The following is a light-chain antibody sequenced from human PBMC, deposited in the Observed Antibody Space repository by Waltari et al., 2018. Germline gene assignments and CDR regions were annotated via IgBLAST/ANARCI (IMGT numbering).Light chain of an antibody. CDR3: VLYLPSGIWV. Sequence: QTVVTQEPSFSVSPGGTVTLTCALSSGPVSTSFSPGWYQQTPGQAPRTLIYSTNTRSSVVPDRFSGSILGSKAALTITGAQADDESDYYCVLYLPSGIWVFGGGTKLTVL. J-gene: IGLJ3*02. V-gene: IGLV8-61*01. CDR2: STN. CDR1: SGPVSTSFS.